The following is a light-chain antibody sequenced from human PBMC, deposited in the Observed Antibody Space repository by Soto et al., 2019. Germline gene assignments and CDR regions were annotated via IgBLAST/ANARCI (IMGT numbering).Light chain of an antibody. Sequence: QSAVTQPPSASGTPGQRVTISCSGSSSNIGKNYVYWYQQLPGTAPKLLIYSNNQRPSGVPDRFSGSKSGTSASLAISGLRSEDEADYYCAAWDDSLSGYVFATGTKVTVL. CDR2: SNN. V-gene: IGLV1-47*02. CDR3: AAWDDSLSGYV. CDR1: SSNIGKNY. J-gene: IGLJ1*01.